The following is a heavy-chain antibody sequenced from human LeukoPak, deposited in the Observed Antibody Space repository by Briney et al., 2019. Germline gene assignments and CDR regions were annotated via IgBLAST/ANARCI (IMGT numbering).Heavy chain of an antibody. CDR1: GFTFGDYA. Sequence: GRSLRLSCTPSGFTFGDYAMSWDRQAPGKGLEWVSAITGSGGSTYYADSVKGRFTISRDNSKNTLYLQMNSLRAEDTAVYYCAKDTYYYDSSGYYTDYWGQGTLVTVSS. D-gene: IGHD3-22*01. CDR3: AKDTYYYDSSGYYTDY. CDR2: ITGSGGST. V-gene: IGHV3-23*01. J-gene: IGHJ4*02.